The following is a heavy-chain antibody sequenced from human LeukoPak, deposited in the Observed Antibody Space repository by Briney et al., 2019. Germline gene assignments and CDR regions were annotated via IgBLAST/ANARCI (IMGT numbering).Heavy chain of an antibody. CDR2: VYYSGRI. J-gene: IGHJ4*02. CDR3: AGAYSGTYYYFDY. CDR1: SGSISSYY. V-gene: IGHV4-59*01. Sequence: PSETLSLTCTVSSGSISSYYWSWIRQPPRKGLEWIGYVYYSGRINYNPSLKSRVTISLDTSKNQFSLKLRSVTAADTAVYYCAGAYSGTYYYFDYWGQGTLVTVSS. D-gene: IGHD1-26*01.